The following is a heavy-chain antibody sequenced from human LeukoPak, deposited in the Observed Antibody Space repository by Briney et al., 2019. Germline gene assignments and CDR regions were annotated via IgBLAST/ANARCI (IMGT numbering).Heavy chain of an antibody. Sequence: SETLSLTCAVYGGSFSGYYWSWIRQPPGKGLEWIGEINHSGSTNYNPSLKSRVTVSVDTSKNQFSLKLSSVTAADTAVYYCARGRGSGWYGNFYYFDYWGQGTLVTVSS. CDR3: ARGRGSGWYGNFYYFDY. D-gene: IGHD6-19*01. V-gene: IGHV4-34*01. J-gene: IGHJ4*02. CDR2: INHSGST. CDR1: GGSFSGYY.